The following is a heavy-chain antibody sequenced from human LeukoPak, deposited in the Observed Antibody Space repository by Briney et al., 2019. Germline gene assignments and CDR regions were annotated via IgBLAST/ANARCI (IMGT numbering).Heavy chain of an antibody. CDR2: ISYDGSNK. V-gene: IGHV3-30*18. CDR1: GFTFSSFA. Sequence: GGSLRLSCAASGFTFSSFAMHWVRQAPGEGLEWVAVISYDGSNKYYADSVKGRFTISRDNSKNTLYLHMNSLRAEDTAVYYCAKDRDSGYDFGLQGAPDYWGQGTLVTVSS. D-gene: IGHD5-12*01. CDR3: AKDRDSGYDFGLQGAPDY. J-gene: IGHJ4*02.